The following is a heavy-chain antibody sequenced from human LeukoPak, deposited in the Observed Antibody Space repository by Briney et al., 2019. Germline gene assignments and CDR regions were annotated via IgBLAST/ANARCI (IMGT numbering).Heavy chain of an antibody. J-gene: IGHJ4*02. D-gene: IGHD6-19*01. CDR1: GFTFSSHG. Sequence: PGGSLRLSCEASGFTFSSHGMNWVRQAPGKGLEWVSSISSSSSYIYYADSVKGRFTISRDNAKNSLYLQMNSLRAEDTAVYYCVRDGPWGAVVDYWGQGTLVTVSS. V-gene: IGHV3-21*01. CDR2: ISSSSSYI. CDR3: VRDGPWGAVVDY.